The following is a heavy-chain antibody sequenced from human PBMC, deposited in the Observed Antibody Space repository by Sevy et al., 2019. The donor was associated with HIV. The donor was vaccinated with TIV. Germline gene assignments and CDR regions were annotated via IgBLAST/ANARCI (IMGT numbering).Heavy chain of an antibody. CDR1: GFTFSNYE. J-gene: IGHJ4*02. Sequence: GGSLRLSCTASGFTFSNYEMNWVRQAPGKGLEWVSYISNSGTTISYSDSVRGRFSISRDNARNSLYLQMNSLRAEDTAVYYCARDLPPSATTVAHFDYWGQGTLVTVSS. D-gene: IGHD4-17*01. V-gene: IGHV3-48*03. CDR2: ISNSGTTI. CDR3: ARDLPPSATTVAHFDY.